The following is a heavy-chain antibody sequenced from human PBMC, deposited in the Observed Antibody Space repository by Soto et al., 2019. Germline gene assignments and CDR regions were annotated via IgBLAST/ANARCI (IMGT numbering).Heavy chain of an antibody. CDR1: GGTFSSYA. Sequence: QVQLVQSGAEVKKPGSSVKVSCKASGGTFSSYAISWVRQAPGQGLEWMGGIIPIFGTANYAQKFQGRVTITADKSTSTAYMELSSLRSEDTAVYYCARDVERLSVVVGPLIGGWFDPWGQGTLVTVSS. D-gene: IGHD2-21*01. CDR2: IIPIFGTA. CDR3: ARDVERLSVVVGPLIGGWFDP. V-gene: IGHV1-69*06. J-gene: IGHJ5*02.